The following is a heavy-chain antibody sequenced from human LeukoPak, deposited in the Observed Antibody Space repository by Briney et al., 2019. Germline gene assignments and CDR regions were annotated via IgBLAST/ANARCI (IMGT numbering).Heavy chain of an antibody. CDR2: INPNSGGT. CDR3: ARAHDYMGWFDP. D-gene: IGHD4-11*01. V-gene: IGHV1-2*02. Sequence: ASVKISCKASGSTFTDYYMHWVRQAPGQGLEWMGWINPNSGGTNYAQKFQGRVTMTRDTSISTAYMELSRLRSDDTAVYYCARAHDYMGWFDPWGQGTLVTVSS. J-gene: IGHJ5*02. CDR1: GSTFTDYY.